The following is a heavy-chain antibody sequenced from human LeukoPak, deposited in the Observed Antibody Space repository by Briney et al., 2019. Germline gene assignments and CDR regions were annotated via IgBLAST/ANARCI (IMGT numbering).Heavy chain of an antibody. D-gene: IGHD3-22*01. CDR1: GFTYSSYS. CDR3: ARDPFDYDSSGYYRINTNFDY. J-gene: IGHJ4*02. V-gene: IGHV3-21*01. CDR2: ISSSSSYI. Sequence: GGSLRLSCAAYGFTYSSYSMKWVRQAPGKGREWVSSISSSSSYIYYADSVKGRFTISRDNAKTSLYLQMNSLRAEDTAVYYCARDPFDYDSSGYYRINTNFDYWGQGTLVTVSS.